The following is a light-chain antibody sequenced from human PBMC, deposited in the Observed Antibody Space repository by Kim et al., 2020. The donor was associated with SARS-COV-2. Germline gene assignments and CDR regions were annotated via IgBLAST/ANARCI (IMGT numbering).Light chain of an antibody. CDR2: EVN. CDR3: SSYTSSRTLAFV. CDR1: SSDVGSYNY. Sequence: LTQPASVSGSPGQSITISCTGTSSDVGSYNYVSWYQQFPGKAPKLMIYEVNNRPSGVSHRFSGSKSGNTASLTISGLQAEDEADYYCSSYTSSRTLAFVFGAGTKVTVL. J-gene: IGLJ1*01. V-gene: IGLV2-14*01.